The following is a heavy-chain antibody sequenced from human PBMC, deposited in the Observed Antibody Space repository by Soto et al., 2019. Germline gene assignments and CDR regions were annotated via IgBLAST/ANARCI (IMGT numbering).Heavy chain of an antibody. D-gene: IGHD6-19*01. CDR3: ARGFIAVAGTAGGPLDY. J-gene: IGHJ4*02. CDR2: IYSGGST. Sequence: PGGSLRLSCAASGFTVISNYMSWVRQAPGQGLEWVSVIYSGGSTYYADSVKGRFTISRDNSKNTLYLQMNSLRAEDTAVYYCARGFIAVAGTAGGPLDYWGQGTLVTVSS. CDR1: GFTVISNY. V-gene: IGHV3-53*01.